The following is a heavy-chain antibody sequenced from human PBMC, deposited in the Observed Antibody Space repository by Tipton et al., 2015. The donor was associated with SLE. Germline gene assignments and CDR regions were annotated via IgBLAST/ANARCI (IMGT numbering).Heavy chain of an antibody. D-gene: IGHD3-10*01. Sequence: TLSLTCEVSGYSISSGYFWGWIRQPPGKGLEWIGSIYYSGSTYYNPSLKSRVTMSVDTSKNQFSLKLNSVTAADTAVYYCAKNSGSYYFDDWGQGTLVTVSS. CDR1: GYSISSGYF. CDR3: AKNSGSYYFDD. CDR2: IYYSGST. J-gene: IGHJ4*02. V-gene: IGHV4-38-2*01.